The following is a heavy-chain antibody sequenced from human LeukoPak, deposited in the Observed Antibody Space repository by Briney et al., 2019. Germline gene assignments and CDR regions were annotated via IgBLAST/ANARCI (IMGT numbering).Heavy chain of an antibody. CDR2: IYHSGST. CDR3: ASSRPDYYDSSDYPLDAFDI. D-gene: IGHD3-22*01. CDR1: GGSISSGGYS. V-gene: IGHV4-30-2*01. J-gene: IGHJ3*02. Sequence: SQTLSLTCAVSGGSISSGGYSWSWIRQPPGKGLEWIGYIYHSGSTYYNPSLKSRVTISVDRSKNQFSLKLSSVTAADTAVYYCASSRPDYYDSSDYPLDAFDIWGQGTMVTVSS.